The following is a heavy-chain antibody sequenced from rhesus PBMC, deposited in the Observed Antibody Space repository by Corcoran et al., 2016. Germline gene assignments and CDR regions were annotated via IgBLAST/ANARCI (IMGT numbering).Heavy chain of an antibody. CDR1: GGSLSRSTW. V-gene: IGHV4S18*01. CDR3: ARRKSAGFDY. CDR2: IYGGSGST. J-gene: IGHJ4*01. Sequence: VPLQESGPGLVKPSGALSLTCAVSGGSLSRSTWWSWIRHSPGKGLEWIGYIYGGSGSTSYNPALKSLVTISTDTAKNQFSLKLSSVTAAATAAYYCARRKSAGFDYWGQGVLFTVSS.